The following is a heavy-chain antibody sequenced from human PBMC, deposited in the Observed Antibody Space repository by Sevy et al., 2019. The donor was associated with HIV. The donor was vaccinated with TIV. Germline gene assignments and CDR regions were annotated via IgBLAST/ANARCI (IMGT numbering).Heavy chain of an antibody. CDR2: VESGGST. CDR3: ATGHTAMITDLDY. CDR1: GFIFSNNA. Sequence: GQSLKISCGASGFIFSNNAMNWVRQAPGKGPEWVSGVESGGSTYYADSVKGRFTISRDNSKNMLFLQMSSLRAEDTAIYYCATGHTAMITDLDYWGLGTLVTVSS. V-gene: IGHV3-23*01. D-gene: IGHD5-18*01. J-gene: IGHJ4*02.